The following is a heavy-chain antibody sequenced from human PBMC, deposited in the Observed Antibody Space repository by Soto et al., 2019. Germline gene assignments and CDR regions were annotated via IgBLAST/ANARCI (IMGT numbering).Heavy chain of an antibody. D-gene: IGHD3-10*01. CDR3: AREYGPHNWFDP. V-gene: IGHV4-30-4*01. CDR1: GGSISSGDYY. J-gene: IGHJ5*02. Sequence: SETLSLTCTVSGGSISSGDYYWSWIRQPPGKGLEWIGYIYYSGSTYYNPSLKSRVTISVDTSKNQFSLKLSSVTAADTAVYYCAREYGPHNWFDPWGQGTLVTVSS. CDR2: IYYSGST.